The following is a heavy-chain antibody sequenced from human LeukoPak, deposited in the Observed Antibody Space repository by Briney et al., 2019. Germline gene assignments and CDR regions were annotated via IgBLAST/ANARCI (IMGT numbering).Heavy chain of an antibody. Sequence: GRSLRLSCAASGFTFSSYALHWVRQAPGKGLEWVAVISYDGSNKYYADSVKGRFTISRDNSKDTLYLQMNCLRAEDTAVYYCAREALAAAGGFDYWGQGTLVTVSS. V-gene: IGHV3-30*04. CDR2: ISYDGSNK. CDR1: GFTFSSYA. D-gene: IGHD6-13*01. CDR3: AREALAAAGGFDY. J-gene: IGHJ4*02.